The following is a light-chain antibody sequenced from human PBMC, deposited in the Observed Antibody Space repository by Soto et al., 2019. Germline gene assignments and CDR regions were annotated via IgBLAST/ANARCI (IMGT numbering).Light chain of an antibody. CDR2: DVS. CDR1: SSDVGGYDY. V-gene: IGLV2-14*01. CDR3: SSYTSSSTYV. J-gene: IGLJ1*01. Sequence: QSALTQPASVCGSPGQSIAISCTGTSSDVGGYDYVSWYQQHPGKAPKSMIYDVSNRPSGGSNRFSGSKSDNTASLTISGLQAEDEADYYCSSYTSSSTYVFGTGTKLTVL.